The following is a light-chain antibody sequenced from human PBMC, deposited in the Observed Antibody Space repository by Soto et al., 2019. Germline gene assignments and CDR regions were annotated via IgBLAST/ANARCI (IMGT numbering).Light chain of an antibody. CDR3: RQHNNWPCE. V-gene: IGKV3-15*01. J-gene: IGKJ5*01. Sequence: EIVMTQSPASLSVSPGERVTLSCKAGQGVTANFAWYQQESGESPRRLIDDVSTRATGVPARFSGTGSEKKFTRPTSSVQDEDCALYFRRQHNNWPCEFGQGTRLEIK. CDR1: QGVTAN. CDR2: DVS.